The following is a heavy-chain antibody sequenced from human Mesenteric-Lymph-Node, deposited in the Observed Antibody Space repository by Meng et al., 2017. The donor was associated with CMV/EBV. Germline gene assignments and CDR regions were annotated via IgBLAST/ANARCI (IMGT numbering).Heavy chain of an antibody. CDR2: ISDSGSTT. D-gene: IGHD2-21*01. J-gene: IGHJ4*02. V-gene: IGHV3-11*01. CDR3: AKGGVYCGSDCYGRGQDY. CDR1: GFTFSDHY. Sequence: GGSLRLSCAASGFTFSDHYMSWIRQAPGKGPEWVSYISDSGSTTYYAASVKGRFTISRDNAQNSLFLQMNSLRGEDTAVYYCAKGGVYCGSDCYGRGQDYWGQGTLVTVSS.